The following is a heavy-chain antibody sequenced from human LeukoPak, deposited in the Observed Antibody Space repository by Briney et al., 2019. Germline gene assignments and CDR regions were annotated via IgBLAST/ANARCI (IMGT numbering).Heavy chain of an antibody. CDR1: GYTFTGYY. V-gene: IGHV1-2*02. D-gene: IGHD5-24*01. CDR3: ARGRDGYNYLFPPDW. Sequence: GASVKVSCKASGYTFTGYYMHWVRQAPGQGLEWMGWINPNSGGTNYAQKFQGRVTMTRDTSISTACMELSRLRSDDTAVYYCARGRDGYNYLFPPDWWGQGTLVTVSS. J-gene: IGHJ4*02. CDR2: INPNSGGT.